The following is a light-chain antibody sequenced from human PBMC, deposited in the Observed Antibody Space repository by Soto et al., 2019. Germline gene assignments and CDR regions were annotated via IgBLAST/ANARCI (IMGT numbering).Light chain of an antibody. CDR3: QQRSNSRT. CDR2: TAS. V-gene: IGKV1-39*01. CDR1: QSIGSH. J-gene: IGKJ1*01. Sequence: DIQMTQSPSSLSASVGDSVTITCRASQSIGSHLNWYQQKPGNAPKLLMDTASRVQSWVPSRFSGSGSGTDFTLTISSLHPEDFATYHCQQRSNSRTFGQGTKVDIK.